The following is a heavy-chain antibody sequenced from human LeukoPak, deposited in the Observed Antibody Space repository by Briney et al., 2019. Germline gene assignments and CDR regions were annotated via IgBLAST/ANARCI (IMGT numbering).Heavy chain of an antibody. CDR2: IYYSGST. CDR1: GGSISSYY. D-gene: IGHD6-19*01. CDR3: ARHPGIAVAGFYFDY. Sequence: SETLSLTCTVSGGSISSYYWSWIRQPPGKGLEWIGYIYYSGSTNYNPSLKSRVTISVDTSKNQFSLKLSSVTAADTAVYYCARHPGIAVAGFYFDYWGQGTLVTVSS. V-gene: IGHV4-59*08. J-gene: IGHJ4*02.